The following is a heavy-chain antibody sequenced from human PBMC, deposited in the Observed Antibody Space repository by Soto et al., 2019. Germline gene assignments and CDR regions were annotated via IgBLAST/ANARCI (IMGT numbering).Heavy chain of an antibody. CDR3: ARDQGGYDYVWGSYRWNWFDP. D-gene: IGHD3-16*02. CDR2: IIPIFGTA. J-gene: IGHJ5*02. CDR1: GGTFSSYA. Sequence: QVQLVQSGAEVKKPGSSVKVSCKASGGTFSSYAISWVRQAPGQGLEWMGGIIPIFGTANYAQKFQGRVTITADESTSTAYRELSSLRSEDTAVYYCARDQGGYDYVWGSYRWNWFDPWGQGTLVTVSS. V-gene: IGHV1-69*12.